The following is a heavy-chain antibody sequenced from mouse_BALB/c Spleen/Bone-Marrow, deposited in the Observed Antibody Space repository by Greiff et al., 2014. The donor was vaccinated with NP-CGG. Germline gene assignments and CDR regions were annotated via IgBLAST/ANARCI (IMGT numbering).Heavy chain of an antibody. CDR3: ASPYGNYDAMDY. CDR1: GYTFTSCW. CDR2: IYPGDGDT. V-gene: IGHV1-87*01. J-gene: IGHJ4*01. Sequence: QVQLKQSGAELARPGASVKLSCKASGYTFTSCWMQWVKQRPGQGLQWIGAIYPGDGDTRYTQKFRGKATLTADKSSNTAYMQLSSLTSEDSGVYFCASPYGNYDAMDYWGQGTSVTVSS. D-gene: IGHD2-1*01.